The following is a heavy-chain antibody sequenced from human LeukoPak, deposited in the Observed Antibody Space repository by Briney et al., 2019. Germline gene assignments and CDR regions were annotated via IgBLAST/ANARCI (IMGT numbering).Heavy chain of an antibody. J-gene: IGHJ4*02. D-gene: IGHD2-15*01. V-gene: IGHV3-48*03. CDR1: GFTFSSYE. CDR3: ARDNDCSGGSCFDS. Sequence: GGSLRLSCAASGFTFSSYEMNWVRQAPGKGLEWVSYIGGSRSLIFYADSVKGRFTISRDNAKNSLYLQMNTLRAEDTAVYYCARDNDCSGGSCFDSWGQGTLVTVSS. CDR2: IGGSRSLI.